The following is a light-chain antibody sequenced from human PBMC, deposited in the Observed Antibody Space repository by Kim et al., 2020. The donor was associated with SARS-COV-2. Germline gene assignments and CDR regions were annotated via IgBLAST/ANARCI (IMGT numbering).Light chain of an antibody. CDR2: DAY. V-gene: IGKV1-5*02. CDR1: ETTSNG. CDR3: QNYDTFPWT. Sequence: ASVWERVSPSCRARETTSNGFALCQQRPERAPILLIYDAYTFESGVSPRFCGSVSVREFTLTLCGLQPDDFATYYSQNYDTFPWTFGQGTKVDIK. J-gene: IGKJ1*01.